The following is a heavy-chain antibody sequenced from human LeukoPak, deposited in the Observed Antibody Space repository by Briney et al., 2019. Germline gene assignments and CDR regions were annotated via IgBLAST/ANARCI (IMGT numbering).Heavy chain of an antibody. V-gene: IGHV3-23*01. CDR2: ISGSAGST. J-gene: IGHJ4*02. CDR1: GFTFSSYA. CDR3: ARDVLLWFGELFRFDY. D-gene: IGHD3-10*01. Sequence: GGSLRLSCAASGFTFSSYAMSWVRQAPGKGLEWISTISGSAGSTYYADSVKGRFTISRDNSRNTLYLQMNSLRAEDTAVYYCARDVLLWFGELFRFDYWGQGTLVTVSS.